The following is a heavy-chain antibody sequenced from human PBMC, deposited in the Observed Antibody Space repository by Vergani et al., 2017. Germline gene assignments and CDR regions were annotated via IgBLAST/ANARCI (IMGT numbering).Heavy chain of an antibody. J-gene: IGHJ4*02. CDR3: ATIGYRRWGYYFDY. D-gene: IGHD3-16*01. V-gene: IGHV4-4*03. CDR1: GDSISSNNC. CDR2: ICHTEDT. Sequence: QVQLQESGPGLVKPPGTLSLTCAVSGDSISSNNCWTWVRQPPGKGLEWIGEICHTEDTKYSPSLKSRVTVSVDASKNLFSLRINAVTAADTAVYYCATIGYRRWGYYFDYWGQGILVTVSS.